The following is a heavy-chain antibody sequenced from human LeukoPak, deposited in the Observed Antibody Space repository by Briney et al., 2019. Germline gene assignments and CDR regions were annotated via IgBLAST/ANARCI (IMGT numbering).Heavy chain of an antibody. V-gene: IGHV3-7*01. D-gene: IGHD6-13*01. CDR1: GFTASLYW. CDR3: ARLSVYSSTWLAYYMDV. Sequence: GGSLRLSCAASGFTASLYWMAWVRQAPGKGLEWVANIKHDGSDKHYVDSVKGRFTISRDNAKNSVYLQMSSLRAEDTAAYYCARLSVYSSTWLAYYMDVWGKGTTVTVSS. CDR2: IKHDGSDK. J-gene: IGHJ6*03.